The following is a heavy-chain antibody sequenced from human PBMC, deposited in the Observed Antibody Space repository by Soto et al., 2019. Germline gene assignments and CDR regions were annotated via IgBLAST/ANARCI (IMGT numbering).Heavy chain of an antibody. CDR2: MNEDGGTT. J-gene: IGHJ6*02. D-gene: IGHD3-10*01. CDR3: ASDLSGRADV. Sequence: GGSLRLSCAASGFTFSSYWMHWVRQAPGKGLVWVSRMNEDGGTTDYADSVKGRFTISRDNAKNTLYLQMNSLRVEDTAVYYCASDLSGRADVWGQGTKVTVSS. V-gene: IGHV3-74*01. CDR1: GFTFSSYW.